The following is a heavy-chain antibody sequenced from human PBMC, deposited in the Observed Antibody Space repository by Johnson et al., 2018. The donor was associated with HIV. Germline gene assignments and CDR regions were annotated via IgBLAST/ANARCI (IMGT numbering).Heavy chain of an antibody. J-gene: IGHJ3*02. CDR2: IYSGGST. CDR3: AREGATIEGRSTFDI. V-gene: IGHV3-NL1*01. Sequence: QVQLVESGGGVVQPGGSLRLSCAASGFTFSSYGMHWVRQAPGKGLEWVAVIYSGGSTYYADSVTGRFTISRDISKNTLYLQMNSLGAEDTAVYYCAREGATIEGRSTFDIGGPGTMVTVSS. CDR1: GFTFSSYG. D-gene: IGHD5-24*01.